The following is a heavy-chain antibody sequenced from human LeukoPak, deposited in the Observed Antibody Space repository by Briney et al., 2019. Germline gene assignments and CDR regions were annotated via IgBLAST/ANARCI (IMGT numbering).Heavy chain of an antibody. J-gene: IGHJ5*02. Sequence: SETLSLTCAVYGGSFSGYYWSWIRQPPGKRLEWIGEINHSGSTNYNPSLKSRVTISVDTSKNQFSLKLSSVTAADTAVYYCARAGGSDPVNWFDPWGQGTLVTVSS. CDR1: GGSFSGYY. CDR2: INHSGST. D-gene: IGHD1-26*01. CDR3: ARAGGSDPVNWFDP. V-gene: IGHV4-34*01.